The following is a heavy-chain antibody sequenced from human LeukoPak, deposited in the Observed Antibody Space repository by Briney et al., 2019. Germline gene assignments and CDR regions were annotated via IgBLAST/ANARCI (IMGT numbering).Heavy chain of an antibody. J-gene: IGHJ4*02. CDR1: GFPFSNYA. CDR3: ARHYYDSSAPFDY. V-gene: IGHV3-74*01. CDR2: INSDGSST. D-gene: IGHD3-22*01. Sequence: GGSLRLSCAASGFPFSNYAMYWVRQAPGKGLVWVSRINSDGSSTSYADSVKGRSTISRDNAKNTLYLQMNSLRAEDTAVYYCARHYYDSSAPFDYWGQGTLVTVSS.